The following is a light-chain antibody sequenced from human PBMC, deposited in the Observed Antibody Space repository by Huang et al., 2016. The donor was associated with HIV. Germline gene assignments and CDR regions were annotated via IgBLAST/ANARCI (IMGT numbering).Light chain of an antibody. Sequence: IQLTQSPSSLSASVGDRVTITCRASQGISNYLAWYQQKPGKAPKLLIFAASTLQSGVPLRFSGSGSGTDFTLTISSRQPEDFAAYYCQQLNSFPREYTFGQGTKLEIK. J-gene: IGKJ2*01. CDR3: QQLNSFPREYT. CDR2: AAS. V-gene: IGKV1-9*01. CDR1: QGISNY.